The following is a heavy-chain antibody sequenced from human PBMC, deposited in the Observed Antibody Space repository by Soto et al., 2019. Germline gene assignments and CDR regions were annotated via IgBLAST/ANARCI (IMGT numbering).Heavy chain of an antibody. CDR3: ARDGWGSNWYFDL. J-gene: IGHJ2*01. Sequence: GWLRRAGGAPGGTFHDYGMHWVRQAPGKGLEWVAVISYDGKQTYYADSVKGRFTISKDKSKRTLFLQMNSLRVDDTAVYYCARDGWGSNWYFDLWGRGPLVT. D-gene: IGHD3-16*01. CDR1: GGTFHDYG. CDR2: ISYDGKQT. V-gene: IGHV3-30*03.